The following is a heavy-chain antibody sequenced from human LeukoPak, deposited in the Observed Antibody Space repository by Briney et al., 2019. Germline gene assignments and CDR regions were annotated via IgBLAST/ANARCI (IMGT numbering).Heavy chain of an antibody. V-gene: IGHV4-34*01. CDR2: INASGTT. CDR3: AGGHINSSSWSGRWFDP. Sequence: SETLSLTCTVSGGSISGYYWSWIRQAPGRGLEWIGDINASGTTNYYPSLTSRVTISADTSKNQFSLKMTSVTAADTAVYYCAGGHINSSSWSGRWFDPWGQGTLVTVSS. J-gene: IGHJ5*02. D-gene: IGHD6-13*01. CDR1: GGSISGYY.